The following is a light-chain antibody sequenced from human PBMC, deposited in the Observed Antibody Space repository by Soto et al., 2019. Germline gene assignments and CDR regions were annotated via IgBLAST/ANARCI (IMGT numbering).Light chain of an antibody. CDR3: SSYTSSSTLV. J-gene: IGLJ1*01. CDR1: SSDVGSYYS. Sequence: QSALTQPAAVSGSPGQSITISCTGTSSDVGSYYSVSWYKQHPGKAPKLTIYEVSNRPSGVSNRFSGSKSGNTASLTISGLQAEDEADYYCSSYTSSSTLVFGTGTKVTVL. CDR2: EVS. V-gene: IGLV2-14*01.